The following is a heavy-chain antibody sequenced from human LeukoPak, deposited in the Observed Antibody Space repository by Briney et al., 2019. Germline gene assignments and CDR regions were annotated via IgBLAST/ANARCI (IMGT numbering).Heavy chain of an antibody. V-gene: IGHV3-23*01. CDR1: GFTFSSSA. J-gene: IGHJ4*02. CDR3: AKQLGSCSDGSCYFPY. Sequence: PGGSLRLSCAASGFTFSSSAMSWVRQAPGKGLEWVSAISNNGGYTYYADSVQGRFTISRDNSKSTLCLQMNSLGAEDTAVYYCAKQLGSCSDGSCYFPYWGQGTLVTVSS. CDR2: ISNNGGYT. D-gene: IGHD2-15*01.